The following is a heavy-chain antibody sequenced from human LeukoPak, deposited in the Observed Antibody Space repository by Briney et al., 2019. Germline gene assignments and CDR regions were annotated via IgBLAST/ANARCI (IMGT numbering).Heavy chain of an antibody. J-gene: IGHJ4*02. CDR3: ARASLLTEYYFDY. D-gene: IGHD1-26*01. V-gene: IGHV1-69*01. CDR1: GGTFSSYA. Sequence: VASVKVSCRASGGTFSSYAISWVRQAPGQGLEWMGGIIPIFGTANYAQKFQGSVTITADESTSTAYMELSSLRSEDTAVYYCARASLLTEYYFDYWGQGTLVTVSS. CDR2: IIPIFGTA.